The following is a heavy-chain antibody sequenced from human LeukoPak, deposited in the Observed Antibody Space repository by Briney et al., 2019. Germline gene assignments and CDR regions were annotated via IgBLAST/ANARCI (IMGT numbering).Heavy chain of an antibody. V-gene: IGHV3-23*01. CDR2: ISASGGST. D-gene: IGHD2-8*01. CDR1: GFTFSSYA. J-gene: IGHJ4*02. CDR3: AIIGVPFDS. Sequence: TGGSLRLSCAASGFTFSSYAMSWVRQAPGKGLEWVSAISASGGSTYYADSVKGRFTISRDNPKNTLYLQMNSLRAEDTAVYYCAIIGVPFDSWGQGTLVTVSS.